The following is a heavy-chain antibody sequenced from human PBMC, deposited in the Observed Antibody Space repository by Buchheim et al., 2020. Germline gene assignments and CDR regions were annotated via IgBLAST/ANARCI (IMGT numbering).Heavy chain of an antibody. CDR2: ISGSGGTT. CDR3: AKDPDPVYCSGGSCYAN. Sequence: EVQLLESGGGFVQPGGSLRLSCAASGFTFRSYAMSWVRQAPGRGLDWVSVISGSGGTTYYADSGKGRFTISRDNSKNTLYLPMNSLRVEDTALYYCAKDPDPVYCSGGSCYANWGQGT. CDR1: GFTFRSYA. D-gene: IGHD2-15*01. V-gene: IGHV3-23*01. J-gene: IGHJ4*02.